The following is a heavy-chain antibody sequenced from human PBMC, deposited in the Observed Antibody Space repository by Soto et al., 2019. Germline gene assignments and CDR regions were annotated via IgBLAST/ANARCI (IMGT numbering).Heavy chain of an antibody. CDR2: ISSSSSYT. D-gene: IGHD2-2*02. CDR1: GFTFSDYY. CDR3: ATVKGRYPSYHFDY. V-gene: IGHV3-11*06. J-gene: IGHJ4*02. Sequence: GGSLRLSCAASGFTFSDYYMSWIRQAPGKGLEWVSYISSSSSYTNYADSVKGRFTISRDNAKNSLYLQMNSLRAEDTAVYYCATVKGRYPSYHFDYWGQGTLVTVSS.